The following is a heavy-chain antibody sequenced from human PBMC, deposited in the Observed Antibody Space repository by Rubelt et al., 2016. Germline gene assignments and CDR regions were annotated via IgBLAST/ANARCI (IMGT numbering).Heavy chain of an antibody. D-gene: IGHD3-10*01. V-gene: IGHV4-34*11. CDR1: GGSVSGYY. J-gene: IGHJ5*02. CDR2: IFHSGSP. CDR3: AGTYYYASGSYEEGWFNA. Sequence: QVQLQQWGAGLLKPSETLSLTCAVYGGSVSGYYWSWIRQPPGKGLEWIGYIFHSGSPNYNPSLKSRVTISVDKSKNQFSLKLSSVTAADPAVFYCAGTYYYASGSYEEGWFNAWGQGTLVTVSA.